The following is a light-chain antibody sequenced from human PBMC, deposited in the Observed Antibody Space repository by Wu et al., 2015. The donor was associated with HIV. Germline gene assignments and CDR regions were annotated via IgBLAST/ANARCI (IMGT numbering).Light chain of an antibody. Sequence: IVLTQSPDTLSLSPGETAILSCRASQIIPSSHLAWYQQKPGQAPRLLIYGASRKATGIPDRFSGSGSGTDFTLTISRLEPEDFAVYYCQQYGSSPPYSFGQGTRLEIK. CDR1: QIIPSSH. CDR3: QQYGSSPPYS. J-gene: IGKJ2*03. V-gene: IGKV3-20*01. CDR2: GAS.